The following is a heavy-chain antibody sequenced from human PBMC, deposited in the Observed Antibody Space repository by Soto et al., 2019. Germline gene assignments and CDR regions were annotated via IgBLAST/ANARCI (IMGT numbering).Heavy chain of an antibody. CDR1: GFTFSSYG. J-gene: IGHJ4*02. CDR3: ARGPSVGGFDY. CDR2: IWDDGSNK. Sequence: QVQLVESGGGMVQPGRSLRLSCAASGFTFSSYGMHWVRQAPGKGLEWVAVIWDDGSNKYYADSVKGRFTISRDNSKNPLYLQMNSLRAEDTAVYYCARGPSVGGFDYWGQGTLVTVSS. D-gene: IGHD3-10*01. V-gene: IGHV3-33*01.